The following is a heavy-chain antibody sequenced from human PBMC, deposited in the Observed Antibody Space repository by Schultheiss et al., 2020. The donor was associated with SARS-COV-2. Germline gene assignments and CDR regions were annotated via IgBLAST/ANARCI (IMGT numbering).Heavy chain of an antibody. V-gene: IGHV4-39*07. Sequence: SETLSLTCTVSGGSISSGGYYWGWIRQPPGKGLEWIGSIYYSGSTYYNPSLKSRVTISVDTSKNQFSLKLSSVTAADTAVYYCAASGYYYYYMDVWGKGTTVTVSS. D-gene: IGHD3-10*01. J-gene: IGHJ6*03. CDR1: GGSISSGGYY. CDR2: IYYSGST. CDR3: AASGYYYYYMDV.